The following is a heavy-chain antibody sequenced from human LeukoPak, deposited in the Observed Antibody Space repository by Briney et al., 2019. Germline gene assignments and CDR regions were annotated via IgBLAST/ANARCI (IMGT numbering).Heavy chain of an antibody. CDR1: GFSISSGYF. Sequence: SETLSLTCAVSGFSISSGYFWGWIRRSPGKGLEWIGTIHYPESTYYNPSLNSRLTISIDTSKNHFSLKLSSVTAADTALYYCARGRGRQVGTRWHPDTHHDYWGQGILVTVSS. CDR3: ARGRGRQVGTRWHPDTHHDY. V-gene: IGHV4-38-2*01. J-gene: IGHJ4*02. D-gene: IGHD6-13*01. CDR2: IHYPEST.